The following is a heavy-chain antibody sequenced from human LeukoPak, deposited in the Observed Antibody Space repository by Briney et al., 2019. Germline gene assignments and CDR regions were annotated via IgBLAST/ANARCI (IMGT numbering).Heavy chain of an antibody. CDR2: IYSGGST. D-gene: IGHD2-2*01. Sequence: GGSLRLSCAASGFTVSSNYMSWVRQAPGKGLEWVSVIYSGGSTYYADSMKGRFTISRDNSKNTLYLQMNSLRAEDTAVYYCARAGVRGSSTSWDFDYWGQGTLVTVSS. J-gene: IGHJ4*02. CDR3: ARAGVRGSSTSWDFDY. CDR1: GFTVSSNY. V-gene: IGHV3-53*01.